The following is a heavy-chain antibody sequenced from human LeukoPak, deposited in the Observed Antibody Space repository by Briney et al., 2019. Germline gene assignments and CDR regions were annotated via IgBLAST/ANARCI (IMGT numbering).Heavy chain of an antibody. J-gene: IGHJ3*02. CDR2: ISSSGSTI. D-gene: IGHD1-20*01. CDR3: AREGLTGTIDAFDI. CDR1: GFTFSDYY. Sequence: PGGSLRLSCAASGFTFSDYYMSWIRQAPGKGLEWVSYISSSGSTIYYADSVKGRFTISRDNAKNSLYLQMNSLRAEDTAVYYCAREGLTGTIDAFDIWGQGTMVTVSS. V-gene: IGHV3-11*01.